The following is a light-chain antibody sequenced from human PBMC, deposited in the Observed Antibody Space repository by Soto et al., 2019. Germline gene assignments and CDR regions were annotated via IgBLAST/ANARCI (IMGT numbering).Light chain of an antibody. Sequence: QSALTQPRSVSGSPGQSVTISCTGTSSDVGRYNYVSWYQQHPGKAPKLMIYDVTKRPSGVPDRFSGSKSGNTASLTISGLQAEDETYYYCCSYAGSYTLVFGGGTQLTVL. CDR3: CSYAGSYTLV. V-gene: IGLV2-11*01. J-gene: IGLJ2*01. CDR2: DVT. CDR1: SSDVGRYNY.